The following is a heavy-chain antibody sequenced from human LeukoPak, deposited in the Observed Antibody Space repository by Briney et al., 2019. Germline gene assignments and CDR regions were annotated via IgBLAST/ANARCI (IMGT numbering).Heavy chain of an antibody. CDR1: GFTFSSYA. CDR2: ISYDGSNK. V-gene: IGHV3-30*04. J-gene: IGHJ4*02. D-gene: IGHD5-18*01. Sequence: PGRSLRLSCAASGFTFSSYAMHWVRQAPGKGLEWVAVISYDGSNKYYADSVKGRFTISRDNSKNTLYLQMNSLRAEDTAVYYCAKVYTALARDFDYWGQGTLVTVSS. CDR3: AKVYTALARDFDY.